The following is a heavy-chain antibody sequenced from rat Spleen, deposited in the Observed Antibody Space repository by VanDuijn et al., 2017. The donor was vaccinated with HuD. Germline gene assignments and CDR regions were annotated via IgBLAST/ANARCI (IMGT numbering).Heavy chain of an antibody. Sequence: EVQLVESGGGLVQPGRSLKLSCAASGFTFNNYGMAWVRQAPTKGLEWVASISYDGNSTFYRDSVRGRFTISRDDSTSTLYLQMNSLRSEDTATYYCAKDLAFADYFDYWGQGVMVTVSS. CDR2: ISYDGNST. CDR3: AKDLAFADYFDY. J-gene: IGHJ2*01. CDR1: GFTFNNYG. D-gene: IGHD4-6*01. V-gene: IGHV5-29*01.